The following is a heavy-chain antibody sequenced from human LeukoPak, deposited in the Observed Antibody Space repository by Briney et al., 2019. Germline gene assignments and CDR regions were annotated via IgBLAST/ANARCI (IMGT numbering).Heavy chain of an antibody. J-gene: IGHJ1*01. D-gene: IGHD3-22*01. Sequence: ASLKVSCKASGYTITSYDINWVRQATGQGHESMGWMNPNSGNTGYSKKFQRRVDMITKTTISTDYMELRSLRSADTAVYNCVRGLRDSCGREYFQGWGRGSLVTVCS. CDR3: VRGLRDSCGREYFQG. V-gene: IGHV1-8*01. CDR1: GYTITSYD. CDR2: MNPNSGNT.